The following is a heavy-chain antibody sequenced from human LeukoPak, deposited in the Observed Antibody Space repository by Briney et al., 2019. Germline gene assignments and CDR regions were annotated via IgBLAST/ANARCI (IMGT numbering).Heavy chain of an antibody. Sequence: PSETLSLTCAVYGESFSGYYWSWIRQPPGKGLEWIGEINHSGSTNYNPSLKSRVTMSVDTSKNQFSLKLSSVTAADTAVYYCARLNYYGSGQIDYWGQGTLVTVSS. D-gene: IGHD3-10*01. V-gene: IGHV4-34*01. CDR3: ARLNYYGSGQIDY. CDR2: INHSGST. J-gene: IGHJ4*02. CDR1: GESFSGYY.